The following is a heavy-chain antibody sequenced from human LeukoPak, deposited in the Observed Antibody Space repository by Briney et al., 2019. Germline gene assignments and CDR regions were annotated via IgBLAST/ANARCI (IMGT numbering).Heavy chain of an antibody. J-gene: IGHJ5*02. D-gene: IGHD2-15*01. Sequence: GASVKVSCKASGGAISDYALSWVRQAPGQGLEWMGRIIPIIGVTRYAHRFQDRVTITADQSTNTAYLELSSLQFEDTAVYYCAKDFRGGKGWFDPWGQGTLVTVSS. CDR1: GGAISDYA. V-gene: IGHV1-69*04. CDR3: AKDFRGGKGWFDP. CDR2: IIPIIGVT.